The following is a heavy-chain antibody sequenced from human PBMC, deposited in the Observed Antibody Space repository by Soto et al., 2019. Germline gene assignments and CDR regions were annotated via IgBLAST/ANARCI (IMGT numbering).Heavy chain of an antibody. V-gene: IGHV4-59*01. J-gene: IGHJ3*02. CDR1: GGSISSYY. D-gene: IGHD3-10*01. Sequence: XETLSLTCTVSGGSISSYYWSWIRQPPGKGLEWIGYIYYSGSTNYNPSLKSRVTISVDTSKNQFSLKLSSVTAADTAVYYCARDGNPGGFDIWDQGTMVTVSS. CDR2: IYYSGST. CDR3: ARDGNPGGFDI.